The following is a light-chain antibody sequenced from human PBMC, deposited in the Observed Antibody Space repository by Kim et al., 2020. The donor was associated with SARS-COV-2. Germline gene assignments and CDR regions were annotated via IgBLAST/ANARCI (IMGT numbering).Light chain of an antibody. CDR2: DVT. CDR1: SGDVGAYTI. Sequence: QSALTQPASVSGSPGQSITISCTGTSGDVGAYTIVSWYQQRPGTTPKLMIYDVTKRPSGVSGRFSGSKSGNTASLTISGLQAEDEADYYCCSYAGSRTLIFGGGNQVTV. J-gene: IGLJ2*01. V-gene: IGLV2-23*02. CDR3: CSYAGSRTLI.